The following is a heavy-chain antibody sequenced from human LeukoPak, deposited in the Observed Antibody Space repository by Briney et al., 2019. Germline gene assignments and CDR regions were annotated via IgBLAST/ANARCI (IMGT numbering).Heavy chain of an antibody. D-gene: IGHD5-12*01. V-gene: IGHV3-23*01. Sequence: SGGPLRLSCAASGFTFSTYAMNWVRQAPGKGLEWVSAISGSGGDTYYADSVRGRFTISRDNSKNTLYLQMNSLRAEDTAVYHCVRDSGYLFDYWGQGTLVTVSS. CDR2: ISGSGGDT. CDR3: VRDSGYLFDY. J-gene: IGHJ4*02. CDR1: GFTFSTYA.